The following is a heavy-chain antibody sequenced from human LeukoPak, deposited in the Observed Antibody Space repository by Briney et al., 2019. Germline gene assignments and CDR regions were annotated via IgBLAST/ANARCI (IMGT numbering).Heavy chain of an antibody. V-gene: IGHV4-38-2*01. D-gene: IGHD3-3*01. CDR1: GYSINIGYD. J-gene: IGHJ4*02. CDR2: LYHSVST. Sequence: ASDTLSLTCVVSGYSINIGYDWTRIRQPPGKGLEWIRSLYHSVSTYYNPSLKSRLIISIDTSTNQFSVKLHPVTAADTAVNYCARGFSRTHVDYWGQGTLVTVSS. CDR3: ARGFSRTHVDY.